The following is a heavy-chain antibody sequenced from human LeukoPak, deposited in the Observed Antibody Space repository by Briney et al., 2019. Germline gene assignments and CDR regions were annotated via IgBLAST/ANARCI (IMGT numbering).Heavy chain of an antibody. Sequence: PGGSLRLSCAASGFTFSNYWLTWVRQAPGQGLEWVANIKQDGSEKHYVDSVKGRFTISRDNAKNSLYLQMNSLRAEDTAVYYCARDWQIAYWGQGTLVTVSS. CDR2: IKQDGSEK. CDR1: GFTFSNYW. CDR3: ARDWQIAY. J-gene: IGHJ4*02. V-gene: IGHV3-7*01.